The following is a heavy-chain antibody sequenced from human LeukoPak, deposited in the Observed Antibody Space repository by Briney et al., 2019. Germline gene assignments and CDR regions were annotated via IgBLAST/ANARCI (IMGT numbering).Heavy chain of an antibody. CDR2: VSYDGTT. CDR1: GDSVTSYY. V-gene: IGHV4-59*02. J-gene: IGHJ4*02. Sequence: PSETLSLTCSVSGDSVTSYYWSWIRQPPGEGLEWIGYVSYDGTTNYTPSLRSRVIMAVDTAKNQISLSLRSVTAADTAVYYCARLDCSGDGCYNHWGQGTLVSVSP. CDR3: ARLDCSGDGCYNH. D-gene: IGHD2-15*01.